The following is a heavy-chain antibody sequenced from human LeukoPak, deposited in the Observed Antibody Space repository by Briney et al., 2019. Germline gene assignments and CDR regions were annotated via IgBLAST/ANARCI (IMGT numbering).Heavy chain of an antibody. CDR2: IGTSSSPK. V-gene: IGHV3-48*02. J-gene: IGHJ4*02. Sequence: GGSLRLSCAASGFTFSTYSMNWVRQAPGKGLEWVSYIGTSSSPKYYTDSVKGRFTISRDNDKNSIYLQMDSLRDEDTAVYYCARGNRGLSPDYWGQGTLVTVSS. CDR3: ARGNRGLSPDY. CDR1: GFTFSTYS. D-gene: IGHD1-14*01.